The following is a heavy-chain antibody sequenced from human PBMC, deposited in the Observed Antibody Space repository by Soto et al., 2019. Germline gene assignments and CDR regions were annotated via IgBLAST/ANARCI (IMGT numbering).Heavy chain of an antibody. CDR2: IKQDGSEK. CDR3: ARDRMGEVFDI. D-gene: IGHD2-8*01. V-gene: IGHV3-7*01. Sequence: PGWSLRLSCAASGFTFSSYWMSWVRQAPGKGLEWVANIKQDGSEKYYVDSVKGRFTISRDNAKNSLYLQMNSLRAEDTAVYYCARDRMGEVFDIWGQGTMVTVSS. J-gene: IGHJ3*02. CDR1: GFTFSSYW.